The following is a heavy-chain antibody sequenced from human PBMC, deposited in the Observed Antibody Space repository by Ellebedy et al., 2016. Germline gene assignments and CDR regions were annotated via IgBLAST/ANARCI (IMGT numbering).Heavy chain of an antibody. CDR3: ARDVSLYSSSPSFDF. D-gene: IGHD3-22*01. V-gene: IGHV4-59*02. J-gene: IGHJ4*02. Sequence: SETLSLXCTVSGASVDTYYWTWIRQSPGKGLEWLGYVFYGGSTKYNRSLRSRVTISLDTAKNQFSLRLTSVAAADTAVYFCARDVSLYSSSPSFDFWGQGMLVTVSS. CDR2: VFYGGST. CDR1: GASVDTYY.